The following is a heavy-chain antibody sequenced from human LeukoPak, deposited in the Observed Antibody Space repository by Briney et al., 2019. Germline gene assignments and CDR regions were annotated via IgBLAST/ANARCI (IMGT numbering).Heavy chain of an antibody. CDR2: IRSSSRTI. CDR1: GFTFSSYS. J-gene: IGHJ4*02. D-gene: IGHD3-10*01. Sequence: PGGSLRLSCAASGFTFSSYSMNWVRQAPGKGLEWVSYIRSSSRTIYYADSVKGRFTISRDNAKNSLYLQMNSLRAEDTAVYYCARDGSGRVQGMSAPDYWGQGTLVTVSS. CDR3: ARDGSGRVQGMSAPDY. V-gene: IGHV3-48*01.